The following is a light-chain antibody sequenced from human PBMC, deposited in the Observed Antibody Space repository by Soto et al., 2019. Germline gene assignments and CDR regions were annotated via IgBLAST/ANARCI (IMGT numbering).Light chain of an antibody. V-gene: IGKV1-12*01. CDR1: QGISTW. Sequence: DIQMTQSPSSVSASIGDRVTITCRASQGISTWLAWYQQKPGKAPNLLIYAAFSLESGVPSRFSGSRSGTDFPLTISSLQPEDFATYSCQQANSFPRTFGPGTKVDIK. CDR3: QQANSFPRT. J-gene: IGKJ3*01. CDR2: AAF.